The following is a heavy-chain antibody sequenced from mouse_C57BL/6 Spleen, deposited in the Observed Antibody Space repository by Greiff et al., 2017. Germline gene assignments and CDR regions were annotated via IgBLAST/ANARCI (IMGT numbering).Heavy chain of an antibody. D-gene: IGHD2-1*01. CDR3: AREGNGNYFDY. V-gene: IGHV1-19*01. CDR1: GYTFTDYY. CDR2: INPYNGGT. J-gene: IGHJ2*01. Sequence: EVKLQESGPVLVKPGASVKMSCKASGYTFTDYYMNWVKQSHGKSLEWIGVINPYNGGTSYNQKFKGKATLTVDKSSSTAYMELNSLTSEDSAVYYCAREGNGNYFDYWGQGTTLTVSS.